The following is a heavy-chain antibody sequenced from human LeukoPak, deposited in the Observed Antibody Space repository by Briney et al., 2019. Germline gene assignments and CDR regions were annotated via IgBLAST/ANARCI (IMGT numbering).Heavy chain of an antibody. V-gene: IGHV1-69*02. Sequence: ASVKVSWKASGGTFSSYTISWVRQAPGQGLEWMGRIIPILGIANYAQKFQGRVTITADKSTSTAYMELSSLRSEDTAVYYCARGSSSSKPNFDYWGQGTLVTVSS. CDR1: GGTFSSYT. CDR3: ARGSSSSKPNFDY. D-gene: IGHD6-6*01. J-gene: IGHJ4*02. CDR2: IIPILGIA.